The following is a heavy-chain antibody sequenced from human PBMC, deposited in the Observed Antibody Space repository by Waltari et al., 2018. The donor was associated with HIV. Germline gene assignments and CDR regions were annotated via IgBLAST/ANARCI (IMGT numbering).Heavy chain of an antibody. J-gene: IGHJ6*02. CDR2: IYYSGST. D-gene: IGHD4-17*01. CDR1: GGSVSSGSHY. CDR3: ARDSGLYGTYSHGMDV. V-gene: IGHV4-31*03. Sequence: QVQLQESGPGLVKPSQTLSLTCTVSGGSVSSGSHYWSWIRQHPGKGLEWIGYIYYSGSTYYNPSLKSRVIISIDTSQNQFSLELTSVTAADTAVYYCARDSGLYGTYSHGMDVWGQGTTVTVSS.